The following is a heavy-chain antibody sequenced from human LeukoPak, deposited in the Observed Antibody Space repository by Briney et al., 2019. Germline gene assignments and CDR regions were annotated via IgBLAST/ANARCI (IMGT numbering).Heavy chain of an antibody. CDR3: ARDWEHYFDD. V-gene: IGHV3-33*01. D-gene: IGHD1-26*01. J-gene: IGHJ4*02. CDR1: GLTFNSYG. CDR2: IWYDGSNK. Sequence: GGSLSLSCAASGLTFNSYGMHWVCQAPGKGLEWVAVIWYDGSNKYYADSVKGRFTISRDNSKNTLYLQMNSLRAEDTAVYYCARDWEHYFDDWGQGTLVTVSS.